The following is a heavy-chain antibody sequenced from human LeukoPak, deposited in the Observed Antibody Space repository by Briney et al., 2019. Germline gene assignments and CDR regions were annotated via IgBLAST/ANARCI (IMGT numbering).Heavy chain of an antibody. CDR3: ARGRHGYYYYMDV. J-gene: IGHJ6*03. CDR1: GGSISSSSYY. Sequence: SETLSLTCTVSGGSISSSSYYWGWIRQPPGKGLEWIGEINHSGSTNYNPSLKSRVTISVDTSKNQFSLKLSSVTAADTAVYYCARGRHGYYYYMDVWGKGTTVTVSS. V-gene: IGHV4-39*07. CDR2: INHSGST.